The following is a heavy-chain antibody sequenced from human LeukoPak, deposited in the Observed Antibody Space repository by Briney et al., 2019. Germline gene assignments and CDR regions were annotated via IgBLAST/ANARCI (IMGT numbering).Heavy chain of an antibody. J-gene: IGHJ5*02. D-gene: IGHD6-13*01. CDR3: ARDVLAQQLDWFDP. CDR2: IYTSGST. CDR1: GGSISSYY. V-gene: IGHV4-4*07. Sequence: SETLSLTCTVSGGSISSYYWSSIRQPAGKGLEWIGRIYTSGSTNYNPSIKSRVTMSVDTSKTQFSLKLSSVTAADTAVYYCARDVLAQQLDWFDPWGQGTLVTVSS.